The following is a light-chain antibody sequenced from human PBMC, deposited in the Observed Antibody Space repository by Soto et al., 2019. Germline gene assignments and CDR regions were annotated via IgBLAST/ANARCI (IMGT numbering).Light chain of an antibody. CDR2: EVT. CDR1: SSDVGGFDF. J-gene: IGLJ1*01. Sequence: QSALTQPASVSGSPGQSITISCTGTSSDVGGFDFVSWFQRRPGKAPRLIIYEVTNRPSGISDRFSGSKSGNTASLTISGLQPEDEADYYCSAYSDIDTKVFGTGTKVTVL. V-gene: IGLV2-14*01. CDR3: SAYSDIDTKV.